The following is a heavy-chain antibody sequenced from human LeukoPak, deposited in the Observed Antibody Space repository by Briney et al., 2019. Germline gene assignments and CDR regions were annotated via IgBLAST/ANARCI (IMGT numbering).Heavy chain of an antibody. Sequence: ASVKVSCKVSGYTLTELSMHWVRQAPGKGLEWMGGFDPEDGETIYAQKFQGRVTMTEDTSTDTAYMELSSLRSEDTAVYYCATLIRITIFGVVQPFGYWGQGTLVTVSS. V-gene: IGHV1-24*01. CDR2: FDPEDGET. CDR1: GYTLTELS. J-gene: IGHJ4*02. D-gene: IGHD3-3*01. CDR3: ATLIRITIFGVVQPFGY.